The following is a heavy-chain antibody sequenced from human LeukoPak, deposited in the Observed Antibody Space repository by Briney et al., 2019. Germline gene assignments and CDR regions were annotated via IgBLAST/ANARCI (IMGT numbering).Heavy chain of an antibody. D-gene: IGHD2-15*01. CDR1: GGSISSYY. V-gene: IGHV4-4*07. Sequence: SETLSLTGTVSGGSISSYYWSWIRQPAGKGLEWIGRIYTSGSTNYNPSLKSRVTISVDTSKNQFSLKLSPVTAADTAVYFCARNSCSGGSCYDNRGYFDYWGQGTLVTVSS. CDR3: ARNSCSGGSCYDNRGYFDY. CDR2: IYTSGST. J-gene: IGHJ4*02.